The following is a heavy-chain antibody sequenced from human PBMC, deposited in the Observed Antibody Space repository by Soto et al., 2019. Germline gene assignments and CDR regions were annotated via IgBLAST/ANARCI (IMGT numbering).Heavy chain of an antibody. CDR1: GGTFSSYA. CDR3: ARQYSSGWYSEYYYYYYGMDV. D-gene: IGHD6-19*01. J-gene: IGHJ6*02. Sequence: QVQLVQSGAEVKKPGSSVKVSCKASGGTFSSYASSWVRQAPGQGLEWMGGIIPIFGTANYAQKFQGRVTITADESTSTAYMELSSLRSEDTAVYYCARQYSSGWYSEYYYYYYGMDVWGQGTTVTVSS. CDR2: IIPIFGTA. V-gene: IGHV1-69*01.